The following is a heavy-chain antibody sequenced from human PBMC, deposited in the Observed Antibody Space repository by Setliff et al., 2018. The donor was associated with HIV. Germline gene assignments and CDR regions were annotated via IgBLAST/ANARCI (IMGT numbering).Heavy chain of an antibody. CDR3: ARGRYYREISDSLFDF. J-gene: IGHJ4*02. CDR1: GGSIRSDGYY. CDR2: IYNNGST. D-gene: IGHD3-16*01. V-gene: IGHV4-31*03. Sequence: PSETLSLTCSVSGGSIRSDGYYWNWIRQHPEQGLEWIGYIYNNGSTYYNPSLESRLMMSIDPSKTQFSLNLRSVTVADTAVYYCARGRYYREISDSLFDFWGQGTLVTVSS.